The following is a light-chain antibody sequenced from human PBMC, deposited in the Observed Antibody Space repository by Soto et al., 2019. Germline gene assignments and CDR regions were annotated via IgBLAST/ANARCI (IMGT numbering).Light chain of an antibody. V-gene: IGKV3-20*01. CDR3: QHYVNSGWT. Sequence: EIVLTQSPGTLSMSPGERVTLSCSASQSLDNKYLDWYQQKPGQSPRLLIYGAYRRATGIPDRFSGSGSGNDFTLTISRLETEGFAVYFFQHYVNSGWTFGQGTMVEIK. CDR1: QSLDNKY. CDR2: GAY. J-gene: IGKJ1*01.